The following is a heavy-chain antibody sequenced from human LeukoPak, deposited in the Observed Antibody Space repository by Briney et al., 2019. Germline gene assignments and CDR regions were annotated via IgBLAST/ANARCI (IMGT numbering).Heavy chain of an antibody. V-gene: IGHV4-59*08. D-gene: IGHD5-18*01. CDR1: GGSISSYY. CDR2: IYYSGST. J-gene: IGHJ6*02. Sequence: SETLSLTCTVSGGSISSYYWSWIRQPPGKGPEWIGYIYYSGSTNYNPSLKSRVTISVDTSKNQFSLKLSSVTAADTAVYYCARGIRGYSYYYYYGMDVWGQGTTVTVSS. CDR3: ARGIRGYSYYYYYGMDV.